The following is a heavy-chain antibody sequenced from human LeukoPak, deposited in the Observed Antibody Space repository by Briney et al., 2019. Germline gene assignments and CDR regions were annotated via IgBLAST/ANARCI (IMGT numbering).Heavy chain of an antibody. D-gene: IGHD5-12*01. CDR1: GYSISSGYY. CDR2: MYHSGST. J-gene: IGHJ6*03. V-gene: IGHV4-38-2*02. CDR3: AREVVDIMATSYMDV. Sequence: SETLSLTCTVSGYSISSGYYWGWIRQPPGKGLEWIGSMYHSGSTCYNPSLKSRVTISLDTSKNQFSLKLSSVTAADTAVYYCAREVVDIMATSYMDVWGKGTTVTVSS.